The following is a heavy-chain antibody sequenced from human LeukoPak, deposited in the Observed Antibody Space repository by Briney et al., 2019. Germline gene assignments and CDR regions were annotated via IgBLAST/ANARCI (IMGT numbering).Heavy chain of an antibody. CDR3: AATVVTPWDYYYYGMDV. V-gene: IGHV4-30-2*01. CDR1: GGSFSGYS. CDR2: IYHSGST. D-gene: IGHD4-23*01. J-gene: IGHJ6*02. Sequence: SETLSLTCAVYGGSFSGYSWSWIRQPPGKGLEWIGYIYHSGSTYYNPSLKSRVTISVDRSKNQFSLKLSSVTAADTAVYYCAATVVTPWDYYYYGMDVWGQGTTVTVSS.